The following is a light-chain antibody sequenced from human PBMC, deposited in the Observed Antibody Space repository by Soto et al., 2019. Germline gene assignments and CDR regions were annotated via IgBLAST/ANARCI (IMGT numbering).Light chain of an antibody. J-gene: IGLJ1*01. CDR2: EVS. CDR3: SSYSRSTAYV. Sequence: QSALTQPACVSGSPGQSITISCTGTSSDVGGYKYVSWHQLHPGKAPKLIIYEVSNRPSGVSNRFSGSKSGNTASLTISGLQAEDEADYYWSSYSRSTAYVFGTGTKLTVL. CDR1: SSDVGGYKY. V-gene: IGLV2-14*01.